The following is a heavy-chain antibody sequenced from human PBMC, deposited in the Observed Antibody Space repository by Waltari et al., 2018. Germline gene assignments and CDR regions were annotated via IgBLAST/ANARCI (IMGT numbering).Heavy chain of an antibody. D-gene: IGHD3-10*01. CDR3: AKARRISMVQGVISDF. J-gene: IGHJ4*02. CDR1: GFTFSKFA. V-gene: IGHV3-23*04. CDR2: ISYTGDDT. Sequence: EMQLVESGGALVLPGGSLILSCTASGFTFSKFAISWVRQAPGKGLEWVSSISYTGDDTDYADSVKGRFSISRENSRNTVFLQMNNLRHEDTAMYFCAKARRISMVQGVISDFWGQGTLVTVSS.